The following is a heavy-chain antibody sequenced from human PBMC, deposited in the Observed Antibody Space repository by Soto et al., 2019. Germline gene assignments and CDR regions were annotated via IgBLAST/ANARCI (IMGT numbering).Heavy chain of an antibody. Sequence: QVQLVQSGAEVKKPGASVKVSCKASGYTFTTNAIHWVRQAPGERLEWMGWINVGNGHTKYSQKFQGRVTITRDTSATTAYMELSSLRSEDTAIYYGARQAYNFDYWGQGTLVTVSS. V-gene: IGHV1-3*01. CDR2: INVGNGHT. CDR3: ARQAYNFDY. D-gene: IGHD4-4*01. CDR1: GYTFTTNA. J-gene: IGHJ4*02.